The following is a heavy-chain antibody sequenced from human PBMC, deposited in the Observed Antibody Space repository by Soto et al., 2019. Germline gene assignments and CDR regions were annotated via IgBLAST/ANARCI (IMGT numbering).Heavy chain of an antibody. J-gene: IGHJ4*02. CDR1: GFTFISYA. CDR3: AKATRSSSWYYFDY. V-gene: IGHV3-23*01. D-gene: IGHD6-13*01. Sequence: GGSLRLSCAASGFTFISYAMSWVRQAPGKGLEWVSAISGSGGSTYYADSVKGRFTISRDNSKNTLYLQMNSLRAEDTAVYYCAKATRSSSWYYFDYWGQGTLVTVSS. CDR2: ISGSGGST.